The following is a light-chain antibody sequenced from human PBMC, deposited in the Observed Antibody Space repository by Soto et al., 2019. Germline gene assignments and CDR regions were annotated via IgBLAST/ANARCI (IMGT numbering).Light chain of an antibody. CDR1: PGINSY. Sequence: QFTQSPSPLSASVGERDTNTFQASPGINSYLAWYQQRPGRAPKLLVYAASTLHSGVPSRFSGSGSGTDFTLTISSLQPEDFATYYCQQLHSYPITFGGGTKVDIK. CDR2: AAS. CDR3: QQLHSYPIT. J-gene: IGKJ4*01. V-gene: IGKV1-9*01.